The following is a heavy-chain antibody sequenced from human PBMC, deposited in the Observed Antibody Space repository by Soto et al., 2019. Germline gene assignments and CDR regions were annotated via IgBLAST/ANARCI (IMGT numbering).Heavy chain of an antibody. D-gene: IGHD2-15*01. CDR2: INHSGST. V-gene: IGHV4-34*01. J-gene: IGHJ6*02. Sequence: SSETLSLTCAVYGGSFSGYYWSWIRQPPGKGLEWIGEINHSGSTNYNPSLKSRVTISVDTSKNQFSLKLSSVTAADTAVYYCARGLRVVVVAATPSYYYYYGMDVWGQGTTVTVSS. CDR1: GGSFSGYY. CDR3: ARGLRVVVVAATPSYYYYYGMDV.